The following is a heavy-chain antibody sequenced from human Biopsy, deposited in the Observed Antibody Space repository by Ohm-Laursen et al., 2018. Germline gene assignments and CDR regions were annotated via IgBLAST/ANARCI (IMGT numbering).Heavy chain of an antibody. CDR3: ARVPAYPSIDGYYGLDL. J-gene: IGHJ4*02. CDR2: INPNSGNA. V-gene: IGHV1-2*02. CDR1: GYTFAGYY. Sequence: ASVKVSCKASGYTFAGYYLHWVRQAPGHGLEWMGWINPNSGNANYAQSFQGRLTVTRDTSISTAYMELTSLTFDDTAIYYCARVPAYPSIDGYYGLDLWGQGNPGHRLL. D-gene: IGHD3-3*01.